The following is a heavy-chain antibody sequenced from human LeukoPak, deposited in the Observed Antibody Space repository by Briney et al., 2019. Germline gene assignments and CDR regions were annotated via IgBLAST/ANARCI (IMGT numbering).Heavy chain of an antibody. J-gene: IGHJ6*03. D-gene: IGHD2-8*01. Sequence: GGSLRLACVASGFSFSTYSMSWVRQAPGKGREWVSSIRSSSDYIYYTGAVKGRFTISRDNAKKSVYLQMDSLRTEDTAVYYCARGVSGAAYFNYFMDAWGKGTTVTVSS. V-gene: IGHV3-21*01. CDR1: GFSFSTYS. CDR3: ARGVSGAAYFNYFMDA. CDR2: IRSSSDYI.